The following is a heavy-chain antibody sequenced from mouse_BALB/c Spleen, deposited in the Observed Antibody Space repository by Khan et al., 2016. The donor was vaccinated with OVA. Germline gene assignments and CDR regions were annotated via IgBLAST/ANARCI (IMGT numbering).Heavy chain of an antibody. Sequence: VELVESGPGLVAPSQSLSITCPISGFSLSSYGIHWVRQPPGQGLEWLVVIWSDGSTTYNSTLKSRLSITKDNSKSQVFLKMNSLQTDDTAIYYCARQPYYHYYVMDYWGQGTSITVSS. CDR3: ARQPYYHYYVMDY. D-gene: IGHD2-10*01. J-gene: IGHJ4*01. CDR2: IWSDGST. CDR1: GFSLSSYG. V-gene: IGHV2-6-1*01.